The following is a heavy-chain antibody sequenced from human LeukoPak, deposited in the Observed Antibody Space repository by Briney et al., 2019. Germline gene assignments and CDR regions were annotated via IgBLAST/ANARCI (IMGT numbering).Heavy chain of an antibody. CDR3: AQMDYGSGSFGS. Sequence: GMSLRLSCAASGFTFTTYSMNWVRQAPGKGLEWVSYINSTGYTMYYADSVKGRFTISRDNAKNSLYLQMNGLRDEDTAVYYCAQMDYGSGSFGSWGQGTMVTVS. J-gene: IGHJ3*01. CDR1: GFTFTTYS. V-gene: IGHV3-48*02. CDR2: INSTGYTM. D-gene: IGHD3-10*01.